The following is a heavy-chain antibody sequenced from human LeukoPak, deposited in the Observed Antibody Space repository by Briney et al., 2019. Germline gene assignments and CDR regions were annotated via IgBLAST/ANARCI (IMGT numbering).Heavy chain of an antibody. Sequence: PGGSLRLSCAASGFTVSSNYMGWVRQAPGKRLEWGSVIYSGVPTYYADSVKGRFTISRDNSKNTLYLQMNSLRAEDTAVYYCARDRGPTRAFDIWGQGTMVTVS. D-gene: IGHD5-24*01. CDR2: IYSGVPT. J-gene: IGHJ3*02. V-gene: IGHV3-53*01. CDR1: GFTVSSNY. CDR3: ARDRGPTRAFDI.